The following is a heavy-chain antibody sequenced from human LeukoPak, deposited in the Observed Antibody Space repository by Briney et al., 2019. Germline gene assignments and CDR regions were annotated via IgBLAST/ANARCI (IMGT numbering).Heavy chain of an antibody. CDR3: ARGSGGKNRPHWYFDL. Sequence: GGSLRLSCAASGFTFSSYWMSWVRQAPGKGLEWVSYISSSGSTIYYADSVKGRFTISRDNAKNSLYLQMNSLRAEDTAVYYCARGSGGKNRPHWYFDLWGRGTLVTVSS. D-gene: IGHD4-23*01. CDR2: ISSSGSTI. CDR1: GFTFSSYW. J-gene: IGHJ2*01. V-gene: IGHV3-48*04.